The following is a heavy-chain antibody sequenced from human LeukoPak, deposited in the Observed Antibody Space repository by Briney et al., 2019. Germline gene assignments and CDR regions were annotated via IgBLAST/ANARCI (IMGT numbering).Heavy chain of an antibody. CDR1: GYTFTGYG. Sequence: ASVKVSCKASGYTFTGYGISWVRQAPGQGLEWMGWISAYNGNTNYAQKLQGRVTMTTDTSTSAAYMELRSLRSDDTAVYYCARVGRVAVAGHFDYWGQGTLVTVSS. CDR2: ISAYNGNT. V-gene: IGHV1-18*01. CDR3: ARVGRVAVAGHFDY. J-gene: IGHJ4*02. D-gene: IGHD6-19*01.